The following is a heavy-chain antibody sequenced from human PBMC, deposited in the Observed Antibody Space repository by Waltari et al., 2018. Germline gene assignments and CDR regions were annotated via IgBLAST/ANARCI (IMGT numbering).Heavy chain of an antibody. Sequence: QVQLQQWGAGLLKPSETLSLTCAVHGGSFSGYYWSWIRQPPGKGLEWIGEINHSGSTNYNPSLKSRVTISVDTSKNQFSLKLSSVTAADTAVYCCARAYYDILTGDDAFDIWGQGTMVTVSS. J-gene: IGHJ3*02. CDR3: ARAYYDILTGDDAFDI. CDR1: GGSFSGYY. CDR2: INHSGST. V-gene: IGHV4-34*01. D-gene: IGHD3-9*01.